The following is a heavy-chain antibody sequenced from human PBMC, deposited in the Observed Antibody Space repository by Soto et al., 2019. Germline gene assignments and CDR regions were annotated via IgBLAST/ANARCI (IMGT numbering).Heavy chain of an antibody. Sequence: PGGSLRLSCAASGFTLSSYGMHWVRQAPGKGLEWVAVIWYDGSNKYYADSVKGRFTISRDNSKNTLYLQMNSLRAEDTAVYCCARTDVRGAFDIWGQGTMVTVSS. V-gene: IGHV3-33*08. CDR2: IWYDGSNK. CDR3: ARTDVRGAFDI. D-gene: IGHD3-3*01. J-gene: IGHJ3*02. CDR1: GFTLSSYG.